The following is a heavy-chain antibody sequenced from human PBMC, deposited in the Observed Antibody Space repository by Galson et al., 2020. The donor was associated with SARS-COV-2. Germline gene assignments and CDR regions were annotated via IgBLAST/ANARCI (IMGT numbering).Heavy chain of an antibody. Sequence: GGSLSLSCAASGFNFGGLYLDWVRQAPGKGLEWVGRISNKANTYITDSPTTVDGRFIISRDDSNNSEFRQMTSLKAADTAVYYCARVAYYYVGGGSGDSGFLDFWGQGTLVTVSS. CDR2: ISNKANTYIT. J-gene: IGHJ4*02. V-gene: IGHV3-72*01. CDR1: GFNFGGLY. CDR3: ARVAYYYVGGGSGDSGFLDF. D-gene: IGHD3-10*02.